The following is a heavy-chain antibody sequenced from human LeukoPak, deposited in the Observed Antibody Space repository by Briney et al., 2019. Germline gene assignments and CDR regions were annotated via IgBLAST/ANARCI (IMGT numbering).Heavy chain of an antibody. CDR2: IYPIDSET. D-gene: IGHD6-19*01. CDR3: ARGFHPLEVSSGWAY. Sequence: GESLKISCKGSGYIFTNYWVAWVRQMPGKGLEWMGIIYPIDSETRYSPSFQGQVTISADKSIRTAYLQWSSLKASDTAMYYCARGFHPLEVSSGWAYWGQGTLVTVSS. V-gene: IGHV5-51*01. CDR1: GYIFTNYW. J-gene: IGHJ4*02.